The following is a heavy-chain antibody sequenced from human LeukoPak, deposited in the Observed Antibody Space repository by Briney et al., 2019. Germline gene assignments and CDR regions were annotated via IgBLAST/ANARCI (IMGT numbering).Heavy chain of an antibody. Sequence: GGSLRLSCSASGFTFSSYAMHWVRQAPGKGLEYVSAISSNGGSTYYADSVKGRFTISRDNSKNTLYLQMNSLRAEDTAVYYCAKAEYSSSSSDYWGQGTLVTVSS. CDR2: ISSNGGST. CDR1: GFTFSSYA. J-gene: IGHJ4*02. V-gene: IGHV3-64*04. CDR3: AKAEYSSSSSDY. D-gene: IGHD6-6*01.